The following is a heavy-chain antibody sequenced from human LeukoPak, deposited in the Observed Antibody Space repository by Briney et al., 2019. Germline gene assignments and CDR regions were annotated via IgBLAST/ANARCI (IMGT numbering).Heavy chain of an antibody. V-gene: IGHV4-38-2*01. D-gene: IGHD5-24*01. CDR2: IYHSGST. Sequence: SETLSLTRAVSGYSISSGYYWGWIRQPPGKGLEWIGSIYHSGSTYYNPSLKSRVTISVDTSKNQFSLKLSSVTAADTAVYYCARRGMATINNYYYYYMDVWGKGTTVTVSS. CDR1: GYSISSGYY. J-gene: IGHJ6*03. CDR3: ARRGMATINNYYYYYMDV.